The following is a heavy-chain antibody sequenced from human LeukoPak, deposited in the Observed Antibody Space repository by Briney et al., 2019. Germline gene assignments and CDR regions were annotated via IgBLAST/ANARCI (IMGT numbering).Heavy chain of an antibody. D-gene: IGHD5-18*01. V-gene: IGHV4-59*12. Sequence: SETLSLTCTVSGGSISSYYWSWIRQPPGKGLEWIGYIYYSGSTNYNPSLKSRVTISVDTSKNQFSLKLSSVTAADTAVYYCARVDTANWYFDLWGRGTLVTVSS. CDR1: GGSISSYY. CDR2: IYYSGST. CDR3: ARVDTANWYFDL. J-gene: IGHJ2*01.